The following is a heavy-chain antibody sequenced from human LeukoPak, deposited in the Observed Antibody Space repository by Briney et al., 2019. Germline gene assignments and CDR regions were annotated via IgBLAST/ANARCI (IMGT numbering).Heavy chain of an antibody. CDR1: GCSISSDDYY. V-gene: IGHV4-61*02. CDR3: ARGFTFGHGAMFDY. CDR2: VRTGGTT. Sequence: SETLSLTCTVSGCSISSDDYYWTWMRQPAGKGLESIGRVRTGGTTDFNPSLNSRATISFDTSNNQFSLKLSSITAADAAVYFGARGFTFGHGAMFDYWGQGTLVTVSP. D-gene: IGHD4-17*01. J-gene: IGHJ4*02.